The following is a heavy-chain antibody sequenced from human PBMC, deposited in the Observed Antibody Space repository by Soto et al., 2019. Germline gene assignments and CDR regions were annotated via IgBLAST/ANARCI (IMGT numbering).Heavy chain of an antibody. CDR2: IYYSGRT. CDR3: ARRAVAGTSWFDP. V-gene: IGHV4-4*02. D-gene: IGHD6-19*01. Sequence: PSEPLSLPCAVSVGSISTSHLCNCVRQPPGKGLEWIGEIYYSGRTNFNPSLKSRVTISIDKSKNQVSLRLSSVTAADTAVYYCARRAVAGTSWFDPWGQGTQVTVSS. J-gene: IGHJ5*02. CDR1: VGSISTSHL.